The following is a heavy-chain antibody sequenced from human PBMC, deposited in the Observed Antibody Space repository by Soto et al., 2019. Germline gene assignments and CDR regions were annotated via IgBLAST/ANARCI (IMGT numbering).Heavy chain of an antibody. Sequence: QVQLVQSGAEVRKPGASVRLSCKASGYTFTNYFFHWVRQAPGQGLEWMGMINPTFGSTSYTPDLQGRVTMTRDTSTGTVYMDLTSLKSEDTAVYYCARERSEQFDYWGQGTLVTVSS. D-gene: IGHD1-26*01. J-gene: IGHJ4*02. CDR3: ARERSEQFDY. CDR1: GYTFTNYF. V-gene: IGHV1-46*01. CDR2: INPTFGST.